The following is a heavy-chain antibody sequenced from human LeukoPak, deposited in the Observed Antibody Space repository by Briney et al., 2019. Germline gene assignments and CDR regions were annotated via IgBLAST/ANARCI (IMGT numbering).Heavy chain of an antibody. CDR3: AKGLHGGVGYGVDV. Sequence: GGSLRLSCAASGFTFSSYAMSWVRQAPGKGLEWVSAISGTGGRTYPADSVKGRFTISRDNSKNTLYLQMKNLRVEHTAVYYCAKGLHGGVGYGVDVWGQGTTVSVSS. V-gene: IGHV3-23*01. J-gene: IGHJ6*02. D-gene: IGHD3-16*01. CDR1: GFTFSSYA. CDR2: ISGTGGRT.